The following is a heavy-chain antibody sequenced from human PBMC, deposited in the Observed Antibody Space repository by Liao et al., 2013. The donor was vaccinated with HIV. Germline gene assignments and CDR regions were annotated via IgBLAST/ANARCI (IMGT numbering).Heavy chain of an antibody. J-gene: IGHJ3*02. CDR2: IYYTGST. V-gene: IGHV4-59*01. D-gene: IGHD7-27*01. CDR3: ARESPRTGEGAFDI. Sequence: QVQLQESGPGLVKPSGTLSLTCSVSRGSISSYYWSWIRQPPGKGLEWIGYIYYTGSTDHSPSLTSRVTISVDTSKNQFSLKLSSVTAADTAVYYCARESPRTGEGAFDIWGQGTMVTVSS. CDR1: RGSISSYY.